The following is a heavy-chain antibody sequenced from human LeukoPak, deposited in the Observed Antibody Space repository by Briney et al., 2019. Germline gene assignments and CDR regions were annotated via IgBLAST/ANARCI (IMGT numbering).Heavy chain of an antibody. V-gene: IGHV3-23*01. D-gene: IGHD2-2*02. CDR2: ISGSGGST. J-gene: IGHJ4*02. CDR1: GFTFSSYA. Sequence: GGSLRLSCAASGFTFSSYAMSWVRQAPGNGLKWVSAISGSGGSTYYADSVKGRFTISRDNSKNTLYLQMNSLRAEDTAVYYCAKGEYQLLYGDYWGQGTLVTVSS. CDR3: AKGEYQLLYGDY.